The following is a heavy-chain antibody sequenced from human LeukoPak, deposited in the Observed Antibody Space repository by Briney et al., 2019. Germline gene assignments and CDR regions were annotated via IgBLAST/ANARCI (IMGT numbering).Heavy chain of an antibody. V-gene: IGHV7-4-1*02. Sequence: GASVKVSCKASGYSFTNYAMNWVRQAPGQGLEWMGWINTNTGNPTYAQGFTGRFVFSLDTSVSTAYLQISSLKAEDTAVYYCAREIGVAAPLPDAFDIWGQGTMVTVSS. J-gene: IGHJ3*02. CDR2: INTNTGNP. D-gene: IGHD2-15*01. CDR3: AREIGVAAPLPDAFDI. CDR1: GYSFTNYA.